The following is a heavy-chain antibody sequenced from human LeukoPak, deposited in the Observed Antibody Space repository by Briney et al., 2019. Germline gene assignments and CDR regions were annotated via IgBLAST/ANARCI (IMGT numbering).Heavy chain of an antibody. D-gene: IGHD4-17*01. CDR1: GFIFSNNV. CDR2: ISGSGGST. CDR3: AKSTVTTD. J-gene: IGHJ4*02. Sequence: GSLRLSCAASGFIFSNNVMNWVRQAPGKGLEWVSAISGSGGSTYYADSVKGRFTISRDNSKNTLYLQMNSLRAEDTAVYYCAKSTVTTDWGQGSLVTVSS. V-gene: IGHV3-23*01.